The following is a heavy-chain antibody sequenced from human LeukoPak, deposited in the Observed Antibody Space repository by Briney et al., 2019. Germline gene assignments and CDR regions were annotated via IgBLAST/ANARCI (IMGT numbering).Heavy chain of an antibody. CDR1: GHTFTGYY. D-gene: IGHD3-16*02. CDR2: INPNSGGT. Sequence: GASVKVSCKASGHTFTGYYMHWVRQAPGQGLEWMGWINPNSGGTNYAQKFQGRVTMTRDTSISTAYMELSRLRSDDTAVYYCARDLRLGELSCSDYWGQGTLVTVSS. V-gene: IGHV1-2*02. J-gene: IGHJ4*02. CDR3: ARDLRLGELSCSDY.